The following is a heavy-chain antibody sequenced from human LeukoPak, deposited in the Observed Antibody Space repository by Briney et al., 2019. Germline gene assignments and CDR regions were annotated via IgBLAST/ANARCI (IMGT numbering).Heavy chain of an antibody. CDR2: ISSSGSTI. D-gene: IGHD6-6*01. CDR1: GFTFSSYE. CDR3: ASDSSPGNY. Sequence: GGSLRLSCAASGFTFSSYEMNWVRQAPGKGLEWVSYISSSGSTIYYADSVKGRFTISRDNAKNSLYLQMNNLRAEDTAVYYCASDSSPGNYWGQGTLVTVSS. J-gene: IGHJ4*02. V-gene: IGHV3-48*03.